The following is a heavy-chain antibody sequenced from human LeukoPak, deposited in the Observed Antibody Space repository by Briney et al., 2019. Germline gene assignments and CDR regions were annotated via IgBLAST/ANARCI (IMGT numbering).Heavy chain of an antibody. V-gene: IGHV4-34*01. CDR1: GESFSGYS. J-gene: IGHJ2*01. CDR3: ARHGWHAWYFDL. D-gene: IGHD6-19*01. CDR2: INQRRNS. Sequence: LETLSLTCVVYGESFSGYSWSWIRQPPVKGLEWIGEINQRRNSNYNPSLKSRVTISIDTSKNQFSLKLSSVTAADTAVYYCARHGWHAWYFDLWGRGTLVTVSS.